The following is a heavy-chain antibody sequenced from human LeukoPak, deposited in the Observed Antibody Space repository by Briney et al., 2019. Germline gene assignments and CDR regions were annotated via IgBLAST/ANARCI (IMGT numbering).Heavy chain of an antibody. CDR1: GYTFTSYD. CDR2: MSPNSGNT. D-gene: IGHD3-3*01. Sequence: ASVKVSCKASGYTFTSYDINWVRQATGQGLEWMGWMSPNSGNTGYAQKFQGRVTMTRNTSISTAYMELSSLRSEDTAVYYCARSQPTNYDFWSGYYYYYYYMDVWGKGTTVTVSS. J-gene: IGHJ6*03. V-gene: IGHV1-8*01. CDR3: ARSQPTNYDFWSGYYYYYYYMDV.